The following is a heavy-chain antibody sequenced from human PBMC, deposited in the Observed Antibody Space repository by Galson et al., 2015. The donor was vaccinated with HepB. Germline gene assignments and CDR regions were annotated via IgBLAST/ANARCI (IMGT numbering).Heavy chain of an antibody. CDR3: ARGGSSSWDLEDAFDI. D-gene: IGHD6-13*01. Sequence: SVKVSCKASGYTFTSYAMHWVRQAPGQRLEWMEWINAGNGNTKYSQKFQGRVTITRDTSASTAYMELSSLRSEDTAVYYCARGGSSSWDLEDAFDIWGQGTMVTVSS. CDR1: GYTFTSYA. V-gene: IGHV1-3*01. CDR2: INAGNGNT. J-gene: IGHJ3*02.